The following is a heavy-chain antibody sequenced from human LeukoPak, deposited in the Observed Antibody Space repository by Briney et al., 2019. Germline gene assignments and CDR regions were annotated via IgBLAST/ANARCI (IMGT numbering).Heavy chain of an antibody. V-gene: IGHV4-4*02. CDR1: GGSISSSNW. D-gene: IGHD3-10*01. Sequence: SGTLSLTCAVSGGSISSSNWWSWVRQPPGKGLEWIGYIYYSGSTNYNPSLKSRVTISVDTSKNQFSLKLSSVTAADTAVYYCATVEEGYGSGRRENYYYYYMDVWGKGTTVTISS. J-gene: IGHJ6*03. CDR2: IYYSGST. CDR3: ATVEEGYGSGRRENYYYYYMDV.